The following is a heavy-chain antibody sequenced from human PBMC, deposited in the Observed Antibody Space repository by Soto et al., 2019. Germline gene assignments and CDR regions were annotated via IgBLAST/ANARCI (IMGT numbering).Heavy chain of an antibody. CDR2: IHHSGSA. CDR3: ASVAVITVTTGGAFDF. Sequence: QVHLQESGSRLVKPSETLSLTCAVSGASLRSGGYSWSWIRQPPGKGLEWIGYIHHSGSAYYTPSLRSRVTMSVALSQAQFFLKLSSVTAADTAVYFCASVAVITVTTGGAFDFWGQGILVSVSS. J-gene: IGHJ4*02. CDR1: GASLRSGGYS. V-gene: IGHV4-30-2*01. D-gene: IGHD2-15*01.